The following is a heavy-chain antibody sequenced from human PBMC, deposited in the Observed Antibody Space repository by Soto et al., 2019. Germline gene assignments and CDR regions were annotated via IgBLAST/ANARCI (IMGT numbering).Heavy chain of an antibody. CDR2: IIPIFGTA. Sequence: ASVKVSCKASGGTFSSYAISWVRQAPGQGLEWMGGIIPIFGTANYAQKFQGRVTITADESTSTAYMELSSLRSEDTAVYYCARDRLYYDSSGYRLNWFDPWGQGXLVTVYS. CDR1: GGTFSSYA. J-gene: IGHJ5*02. CDR3: ARDRLYYDSSGYRLNWFDP. D-gene: IGHD3-22*01. V-gene: IGHV1-69*13.